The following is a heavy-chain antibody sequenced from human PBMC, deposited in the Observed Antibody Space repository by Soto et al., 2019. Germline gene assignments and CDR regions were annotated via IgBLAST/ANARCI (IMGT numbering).Heavy chain of an antibody. J-gene: IGHJ4*02. Sequence: QVQLVQSGAEVKKPGSSVQVSCKASGGGNLRDYRTTWVRQAPGEGIEWMGGIIHQLGSANYAQKFQGRVTTTADQSTSAVYMEVRSLRSEDTAVSYCERGDDGYNFGADDWDQGTQIPVAS. CDR3: ERGDDGYNFGADD. V-gene: IGHV1-69*19. D-gene: IGHD5-12*01. CDR1: GGGNLRDYR. CDR2: IIHQLGSA.